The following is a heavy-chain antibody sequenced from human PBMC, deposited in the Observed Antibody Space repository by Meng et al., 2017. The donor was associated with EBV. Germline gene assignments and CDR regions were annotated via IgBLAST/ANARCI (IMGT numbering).Heavy chain of an antibody. CDR1: GGSFSGYY. Sequence: QVQLQQWGAGLLEPSETLSLTCAVYGGSFSGYYWSWISQPPGKGLEWIGEINHSGSTNYNPSLKSRVTISVDTSKNQFSLKLSSVTAADTAVYYCARGRWLQPGSYFDYWGQGTLVTVSS. CDR3: ARGRWLQPGSYFDY. V-gene: IGHV4-34*01. D-gene: IGHD5-24*01. CDR2: INHSGST. J-gene: IGHJ4*02.